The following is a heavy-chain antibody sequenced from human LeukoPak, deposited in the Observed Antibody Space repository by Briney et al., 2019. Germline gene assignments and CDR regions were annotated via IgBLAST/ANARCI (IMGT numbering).Heavy chain of an antibody. J-gene: IGHJ4*02. CDR3: ARAHKWLLPPD. D-gene: IGHD3-22*01. Sequence: ASVKVSCKASGYTFTSYAMNWVRQAPGQGLEWMGWINPNSGGTNYAQKFQGRVTMTRDTSISTAYMELSRLRSDDTAVYYCARAHKWLLPPDWGQGTLVTVSS. CDR2: INPNSGGT. V-gene: IGHV1-2*02. CDR1: GYTFTSYA.